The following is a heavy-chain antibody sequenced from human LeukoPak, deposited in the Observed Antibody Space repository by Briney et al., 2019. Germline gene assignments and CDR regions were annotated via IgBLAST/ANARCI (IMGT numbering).Heavy chain of an antibody. D-gene: IGHD2-2*02. Sequence: GASVKVSCKASGYTFTSYYMHWVRQAPGQGLEGMGIINPSGGSTSYAQKFQGRVTMTRDTSTNTVYMELSRLGSEDKAVYYCARTYCSSTSCYTGSFNWFDPWGKGTLVTVSS. CDR1: GYTFTSYY. CDR3: ARTYCSSTSCYTGSFNWFDP. V-gene: IGHV1-46*01. J-gene: IGHJ5*02. CDR2: INPSGGST.